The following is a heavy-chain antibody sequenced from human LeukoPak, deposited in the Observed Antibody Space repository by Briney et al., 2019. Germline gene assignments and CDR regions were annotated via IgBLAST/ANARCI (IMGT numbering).Heavy chain of an antibody. D-gene: IGHD2-2*01. CDR2: IFYTGST. J-gene: IGHJ6*03. CDR3: ARDVFASPPGVVPAAGPYYYYYMDV. V-gene: IGHV4-39*07. CDR1: GGSISTSSYY. Sequence: KPSETLSLTCTVSGGSISTSSYYWGWIRQPPGKGLEWIASIFYTGSTYYNPSLKSRATISVGTSKNQFSVNLRSVTAADTAVYYCARDVFASPPGVVPAAGPYYYYYMDVWGKGTTVTVSS.